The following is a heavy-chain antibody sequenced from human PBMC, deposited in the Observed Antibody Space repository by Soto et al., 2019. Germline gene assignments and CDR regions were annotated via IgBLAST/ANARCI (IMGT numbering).Heavy chain of an antibody. CDR1: GFTFSNYW. Sequence: EVQLVESGGGLVQPGGSLRLSCAASGFTFSNYWMSWVRQAPGKGLEWVANIKQDGGDKYYVDSVKGRFPISRDNAKNSLYLHMNSLRAEDTAVYYCARVQSLAGVYWGQGTLVTVSS. J-gene: IGHJ4*02. CDR3: ARVQSLAGVY. CDR2: IKQDGGDK. V-gene: IGHV3-7*05. D-gene: IGHD6-19*01.